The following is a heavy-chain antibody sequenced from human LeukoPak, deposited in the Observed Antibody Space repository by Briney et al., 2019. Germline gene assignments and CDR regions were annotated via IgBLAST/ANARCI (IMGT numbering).Heavy chain of an antibody. D-gene: IGHD3-10*01. Sequence: SEPLSLTCSVSGGSISSYYGSCLRQPPGEGGEWIGYIFHSGRTKYKPSLKSRVTISVDTSKNQFSLKLSSVTAADTAVYYCARGGYYGLGNEFRFDPGGQGTLVTVPS. J-gene: IGHJ5*02. CDR2: IFHSGRT. CDR3: ARGGYYGLGNEFRFDP. V-gene: IGHV4-59*01. CDR1: GGSISSYY.